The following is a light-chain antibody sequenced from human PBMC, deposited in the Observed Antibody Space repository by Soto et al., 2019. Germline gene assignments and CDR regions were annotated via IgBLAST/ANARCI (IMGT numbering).Light chain of an antibody. CDR1: QSVSTN. J-gene: IGKJ4*01. CDR2: GAS. Sequence: EVVVTQSPATLSVSPGERVTLSCRASQSVSTNLAWYRQKPGQAPRHLIYGASTRATDIPARFSGSGSGTEFTLTISSLQSEDLAVYYCQQYNNWPLTFGGGTKVEIK. CDR3: QQYNNWPLT. V-gene: IGKV3-15*01.